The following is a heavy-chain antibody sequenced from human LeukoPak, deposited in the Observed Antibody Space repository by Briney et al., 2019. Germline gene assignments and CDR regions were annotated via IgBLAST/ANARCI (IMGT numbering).Heavy chain of an antibody. Sequence: SETLFLTCAVYGGSFSGYYWSWLRQPPGKGLEWIGEINHSGSTNYNPSLKSRVTISVDTSKNQFSLKLSSVTAADTAVYYCARHTLLWFGGQQFDPWGQGTLVTVSS. CDR3: ARHTLLWFGGQQFDP. CDR1: GGSFSGYY. V-gene: IGHV4-34*01. D-gene: IGHD3-10*01. J-gene: IGHJ5*02. CDR2: INHSGST.